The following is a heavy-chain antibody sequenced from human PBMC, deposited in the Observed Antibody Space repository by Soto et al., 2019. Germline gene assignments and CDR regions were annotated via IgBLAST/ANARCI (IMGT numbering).Heavy chain of an antibody. V-gene: IGHV3-74*01. CDR2: VNSDESTT. CDR1: GFTFSSDW. D-gene: IGHD2-21*02. J-gene: IGHJ4*02. Sequence: PGGPLRLSCAASGFTFSSDWMHWVRQGPGKGLVWVSRVNSDESTTSYADPVKGRFTISRDNAKNTLYLQMSSLRVEDTALYYCVCFECGRTAVVTAMEANGYWGQGTLVTVS. CDR3: VCFECGRTAVVTAMEANGY.